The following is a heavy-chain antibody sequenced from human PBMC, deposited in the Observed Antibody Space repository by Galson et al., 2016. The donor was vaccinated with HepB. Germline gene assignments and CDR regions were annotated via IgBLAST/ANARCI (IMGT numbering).Heavy chain of an antibody. V-gene: IGHV3-30*04. J-gene: IGHJ6*02. Sequence: SLRLSCAASGFTFSHYAMHWVRQAPGKGLEWVAVISYDGNNEYYADSVKGQFTISRDNSKNTLYLLMNSLRAEDTDVYSCERDRSRSSLFYYGMDVWGQGTTVTVSS. D-gene: IGHD6-6*01. CDR2: ISYDGNNE. CDR3: ERDRSRSSLFYYGMDV. CDR1: GFTFSHYA.